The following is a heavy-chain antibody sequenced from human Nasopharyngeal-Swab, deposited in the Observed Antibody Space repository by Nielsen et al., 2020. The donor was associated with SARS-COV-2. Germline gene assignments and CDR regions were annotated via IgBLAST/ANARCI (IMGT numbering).Heavy chain of an antibody. D-gene: IGHD2-2*01. V-gene: IGHV1-3*01. Sequence: ASVKVSCKASGYTFTSYAMHWVRQAPGQRLEWMGWINAGNGNTKYSQKFQGRVTITRDTSASTAYMELSSLRAEDPAVYYCAREGPAATVYFDYWGQGTLVTVSS. CDR1: GYTFTSYA. CDR2: INAGNGNT. J-gene: IGHJ4*02. CDR3: AREGPAATVYFDY.